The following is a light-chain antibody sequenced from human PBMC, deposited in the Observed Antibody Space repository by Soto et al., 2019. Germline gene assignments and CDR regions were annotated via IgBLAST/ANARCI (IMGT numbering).Light chain of an antibody. CDR2: DAS. CDR1: QDISNY. J-gene: IGKJ4*01. Sequence: DIQMTQSPSSLSASVGDRVTITGQASQDISNYLNWYQQKPWKAPKLLIYDASKLETGVPSRFSGSGSGTDFTFAISSLHPEDTATYYCQEYDNVPLTFGGGTKVEIK. V-gene: IGKV1-33*01. CDR3: QEYDNVPLT.